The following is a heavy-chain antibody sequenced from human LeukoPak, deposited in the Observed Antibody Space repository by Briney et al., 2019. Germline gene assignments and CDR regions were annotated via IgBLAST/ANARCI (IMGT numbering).Heavy chain of an antibody. J-gene: IGHJ4*02. D-gene: IGHD5-12*01. CDR1: GFTVSSNY. CDR3: ARGSLHSAYGFDY. Sequence: GGSLRLSCAASGFTVSSNYMSWVRQAPGKGLEWVSHSSSSGSTIYYAGSVKGRFTIARDNAKNSVYLQMSSLRAEDTAVYYCARGSLHSAYGFDYWGQGTLVTVSS. V-gene: IGHV3-11*04. CDR2: SSSSGSTI.